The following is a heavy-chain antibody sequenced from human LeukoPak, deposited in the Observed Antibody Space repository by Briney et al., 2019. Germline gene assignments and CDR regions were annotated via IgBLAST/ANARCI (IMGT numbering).Heavy chain of an antibody. V-gene: IGHV1-2*02. CDR3: VSFPSTVTSFDY. D-gene: IGHD4-17*01. CDR1: GYTFTGYY. CDR2: INPNSGGT. Sequence: ASVKVSCKASGYTFTGYYMHWVRQAPGQGLEWMGWINPNSGGTNYAQKFQGRVTMTRDTSISTAYMELCRLRSDDTAVYYCVSFPSTVTSFDYWGQGTLVTVSS. J-gene: IGHJ4*02.